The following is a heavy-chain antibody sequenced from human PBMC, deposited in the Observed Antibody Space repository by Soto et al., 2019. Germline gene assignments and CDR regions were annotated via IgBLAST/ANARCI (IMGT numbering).Heavy chain of an antibody. J-gene: IGHJ5*02. V-gene: IGHV3-23*01. CDR3: ANEVSGTTGGWFDP. D-gene: IGHD1-1*01. CDR2: ISGSGGST. Sequence: EVQLSESGGGLVQSGGSLRLSCAASGFTFSSYAMGWVRQAPGKGLEWVSSISGSGGSTYYVDSVKGRFNFSRDNSKNTVYLQLNSLRAEDTAVYYWANEVSGTTGGWFDPWGQGTLLTVSS. CDR1: GFTFSSYA.